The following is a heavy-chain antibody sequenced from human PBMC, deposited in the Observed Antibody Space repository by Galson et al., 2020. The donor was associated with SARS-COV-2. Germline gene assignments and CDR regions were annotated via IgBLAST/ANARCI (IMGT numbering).Heavy chain of an antibody. CDR1: GGSISSGSYY. J-gene: IGHJ4*02. V-gene: IGHV4-61*02. Sequence: SETLSLTCSVSGGSISSGSYYWSWIRQPAGKGLEWIGRIYTSGSTNSNPSLKSRVSISVDTSKNQFSLKVSSVTAADTAVYYCATYSSTWDAFQYWGQGTLVTVSS. CDR3: ATYSSTWDAFQY. D-gene: IGHD6-13*01. CDR2: IYTSGST.